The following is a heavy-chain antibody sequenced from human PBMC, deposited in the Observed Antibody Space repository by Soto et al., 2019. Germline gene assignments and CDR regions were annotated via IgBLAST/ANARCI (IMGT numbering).Heavy chain of an antibody. V-gene: IGHV1-8*01. D-gene: IGHD3-3*01. Sequence: ASVKVSCKASGYTFTSYDINWVRQATGQGLEWMGWMNPNSGNTGYAQKFQGRVTMTRNTSISTAYMELSSLRSEDTAVYYCARWGGYDFWSGYPLYYYYYYMDVWGQGTTVTVSS. CDR3: ARWGGYDFWSGYPLYYYYYYMDV. J-gene: IGHJ6*03. CDR1: GYTFTSYD. CDR2: MNPNSGNT.